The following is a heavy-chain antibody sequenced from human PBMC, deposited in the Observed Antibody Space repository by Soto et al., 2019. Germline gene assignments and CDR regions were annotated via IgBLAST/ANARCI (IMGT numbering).Heavy chain of an antibody. CDR1: GFSFSSYW. Sequence: EVQLVESGGDLVQPGVSLRLSCEASGFSFSSYWMTWVRQAPGKRLEYVAIIRQDGSEKKYVDSVMGRFTISRDNAKTSSSRQMNSLRDADTAVYYCMTTTRDRPFDYWGQGTLVTVSS. CDR3: MTTTRDRPFDY. CDR2: IRQDGSEK. J-gene: IGHJ4*02. D-gene: IGHD1-1*01. V-gene: IGHV3-7*03.